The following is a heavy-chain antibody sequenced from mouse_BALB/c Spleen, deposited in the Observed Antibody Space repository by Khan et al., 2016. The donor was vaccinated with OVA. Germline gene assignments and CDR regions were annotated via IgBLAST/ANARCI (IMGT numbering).Heavy chain of an antibody. D-gene: IGHD2-14*01. CDR1: GFTFTNYG. J-gene: IGHJ4*01. CDR3: ARVGYNGTMDF. Sequence: LVESGPELKKPGETVQISCKASGFTFTNYGMNWVRQAPGKGLKWMGWINTYTGEPTFTDDFKGRFAFSLETSASTAYLQINSPKNEDTATYFCARVGYNGTMDFWGQGTSVTVSS. CDR2: INTYTGEP. V-gene: IGHV9-3-1*01.